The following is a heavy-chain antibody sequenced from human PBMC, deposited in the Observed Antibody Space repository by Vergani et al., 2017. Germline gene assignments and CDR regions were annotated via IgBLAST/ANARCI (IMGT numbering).Heavy chain of an antibody. Sequence: QVQLVQSGAEVKKPGSSVKVSCKASGGTFSSYAISWVRQAPGQGLEWMGWINPNSGGTNYAQKFQGRVTMTRDTSISTAYMELNSLRAEDTAVYYCAKDAFAGYSSGWYKSNWFDPWGQGTLVTVSS. CDR3: AKDAFAGYSSGWYKSNWFDP. CDR1: GGTFSSYA. D-gene: IGHD6-19*01. V-gene: IGHV1-2*02. J-gene: IGHJ5*02. CDR2: INPNSGGT.